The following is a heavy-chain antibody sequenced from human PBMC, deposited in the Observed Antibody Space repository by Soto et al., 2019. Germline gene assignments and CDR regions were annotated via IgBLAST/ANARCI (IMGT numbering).Heavy chain of an antibody. CDR3: AGRIPTAGLFDY. V-gene: IGHV4-59*12. Sequence: SETLSLTCTVSGGSISSYYWSWIRQPPGKGLEWIGYIYYSGSTNYNPSLKSRVTISVDRSKNQFSLKLSSVTAADTAVYYCAGRIPTAGLFDYWGQGALVTVSS. D-gene: IGHD6-13*01. J-gene: IGHJ4*02. CDR1: GGSISSYY. CDR2: IYYSGST.